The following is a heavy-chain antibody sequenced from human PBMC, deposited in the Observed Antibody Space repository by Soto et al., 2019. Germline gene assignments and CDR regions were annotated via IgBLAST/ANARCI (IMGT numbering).Heavy chain of an antibody. CDR2: ISGSGATT. J-gene: IGHJ4*02. D-gene: IGHD3-10*02. CDR1: GFSFGGYA. CDR3: SKDHSVYTRLVSDN. V-gene: IGHV3-23*01. Sequence: EVQLLESGGGLVQPGGSLRLSCAASGFSFGGYAMTWIRQAPGKGLEWVSSISGSGATTYYADSARGRFTISTENSKDTLDLQMSSPRDEDTAIYYCSKDHSVYTRLVSDNSSPGTLVPVSS.